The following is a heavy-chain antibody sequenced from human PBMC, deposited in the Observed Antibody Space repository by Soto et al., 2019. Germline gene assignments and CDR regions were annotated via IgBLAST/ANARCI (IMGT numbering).Heavy chain of an antibody. D-gene: IGHD1-26*01. CDR2: VYYSGTT. J-gene: IGHJ4*02. CDR3: VTVNLVGAAYYFDY. V-gene: IGHV4-30-4*01. CDR1: GGSIRNGDYY. Sequence: SETLSLTCTVSGGSIRNGDYYWGWIRQPPGKGLEWIGYVYYSGTTYSHPPLNSRVSISVDTSENQFSLRLTSVTAADTAVYYCVTVNLVGAAYYFDYWGPGTLVTVS.